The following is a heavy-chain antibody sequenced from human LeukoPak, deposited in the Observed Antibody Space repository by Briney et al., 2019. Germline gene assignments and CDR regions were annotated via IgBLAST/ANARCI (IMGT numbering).Heavy chain of an antibody. CDR1: GASVSGSAYY. J-gene: IGHJ3*02. CDR2: IYYSGST. CDR3: ARGGSYLSAFDI. Sequence: SETLSLTCTVSGASVSGSAYYWGWIRQPPGKGLERIGSIYYSGSTYYNPSLKSRVTISVDTSKNQFSLKLSSVTAEDTAVYYCARGGSYLSAFDIWGQGTMVTVSS. V-gene: IGHV4-39*07. D-gene: IGHD1-26*01.